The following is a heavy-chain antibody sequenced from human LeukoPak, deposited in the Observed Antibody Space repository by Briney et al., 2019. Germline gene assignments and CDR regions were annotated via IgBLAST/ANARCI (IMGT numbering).Heavy chain of an antibody. CDR3: GAAVVEGWFDP. J-gene: IGHJ5*02. D-gene: IGHD6-19*01. Sequence: SETLSLTCTVSGGSISSHYWSWIRQPPGKGLEWIGEINHSGSTNYNPSLKSRVTISVDTSKNQFSLKLSSVTAADTAVYYCGAAVVEGWFDPWGQGTLVTVSS. CDR1: GGSISSHY. CDR2: INHSGST. V-gene: IGHV4-34*01.